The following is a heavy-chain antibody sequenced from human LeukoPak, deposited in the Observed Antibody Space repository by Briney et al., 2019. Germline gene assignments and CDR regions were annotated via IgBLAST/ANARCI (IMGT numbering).Heavy chain of an antibody. D-gene: IGHD3-22*01. CDR2: IYYSGST. J-gene: IGHJ5*02. CDR3: ARDLSRYYDSSGLDP. CDR1: GGSISSYY. Sequence: SETLSLTCTVSGGSISSYYWSWIRQPPGKGLEWIGYIYYSGSTNYNPSLKSRVTISVDTSKNQFSLKLSSVTAADTAVYYCARDLSRYYDSSGLDPWGQGTLVTVSS. V-gene: IGHV4-59*01.